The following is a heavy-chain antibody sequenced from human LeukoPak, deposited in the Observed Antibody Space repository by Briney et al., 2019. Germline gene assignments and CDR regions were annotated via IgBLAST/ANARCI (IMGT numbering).Heavy chain of an antibody. CDR3: ARDVNTAYYYGMDV. CDR1: GFTFSSYG. CDR2: IWYDGSNK. Sequence: GGSLRLSCAASGFTFSSYGMHWVRHAPGKRLQCVAVIWYDGSNKYYADSVKGRFTISRDNSKNTLYLQMNSLRAEDTAVYYCARDVNTAYYYGMDVWGQGTTVTVSS. D-gene: IGHD2/OR15-2a*01. V-gene: IGHV3-33*01. J-gene: IGHJ6*02.